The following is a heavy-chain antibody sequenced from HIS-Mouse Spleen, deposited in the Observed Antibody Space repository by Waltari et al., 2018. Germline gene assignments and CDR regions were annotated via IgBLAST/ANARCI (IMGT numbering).Heavy chain of an antibody. J-gene: IGHJ5*02. V-gene: IGHV1-2*02. CDR3: ARVPSSYSGSIPFDP. CDR1: GYTFTGYY. Sequence: QVQLVQSGAEVKKPGASVKVSCKASGYTFTGYYMHWVRQAPGQGLEWMGWINPNSGGTNYAQKFQGRVTMTRDTSISTAYMELSRLRSDDTAVYYCARVPSSYSGSIPFDPWGQGTLVTVSS. D-gene: IGHD1-26*01. CDR2: INPNSGGT.